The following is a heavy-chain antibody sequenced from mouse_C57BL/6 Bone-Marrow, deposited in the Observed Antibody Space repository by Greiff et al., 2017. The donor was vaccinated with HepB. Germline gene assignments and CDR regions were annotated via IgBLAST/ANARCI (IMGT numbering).Heavy chain of an antibody. Sequence: DVMLVESGGGLVKPGGSLKLSCAASGFTFSSYTMSWVRQTPEKRLEWVATISGGGGNTYYPDSVKGRFTISRDNAKNTLYLQMSSLRSEDTALYYCARHGYYYGSSYVTFHWYFDVWGTGTTVTVSS. V-gene: IGHV5-9*01. CDR2: ISGGGGNT. D-gene: IGHD1-1*01. CDR1: GFTFSSYT. J-gene: IGHJ1*03. CDR3: ARHGYYYGSSYVTFHWYFDV.